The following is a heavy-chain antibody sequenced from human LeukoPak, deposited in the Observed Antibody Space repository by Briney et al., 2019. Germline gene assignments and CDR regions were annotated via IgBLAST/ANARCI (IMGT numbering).Heavy chain of an antibody. J-gene: IGHJ3*02. V-gene: IGHV3-30*04. CDR2: VLYDGSKK. Sequence: PGGSLRLSCAASGFTFNKYTMHWVRQAPGKGLEWVGVVLYDGSKKNNADSVKGRFTISRDNSKNMMYVQMNSLRPEDTALYYCARVNWGGAFDIWGQGTMVTVSS. CDR3: ARVNWGGAFDI. D-gene: IGHD7-27*01. CDR1: GFTFNKYT.